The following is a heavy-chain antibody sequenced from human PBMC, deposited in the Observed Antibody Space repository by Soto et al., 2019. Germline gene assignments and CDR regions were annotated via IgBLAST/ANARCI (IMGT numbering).Heavy chain of an antibody. V-gene: IGHV3-15*01. D-gene: IGHD2-2*01. CDR3: TTLSYLYYDGMDV. J-gene: IGHJ6*02. CDR1: GFTFSNAW. CDR2: IKSKVDGGTA. Sequence: GGSLRLSCEASGFTFSNAWMNWVRQGPGKGLEWLGRIKSKVDGGTADYVAATKGRFSISRDDLKNMLYLQMNSLKPDDTAVYYCTTLSYLYYDGMDVWGQGTTVTVSS.